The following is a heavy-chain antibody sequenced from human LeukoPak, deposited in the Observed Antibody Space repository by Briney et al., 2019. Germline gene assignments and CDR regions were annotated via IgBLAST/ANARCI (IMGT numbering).Heavy chain of an antibody. V-gene: IGHV1-2*02. CDR3: ARVAGRQQLVRVDY. J-gene: IGHJ4*02. Sequence: ASVKVSCKASGYSFTSYYMHWVRQAPGQGLEWMGWINPNSGGTNYAQKFQGRVTMTRDTSISTAYMELSRLRSDDTAVYYCARVAGRQQLVRVDYWGQGTLVTVSS. CDR1: GYSFTSYY. D-gene: IGHD6-13*01. CDR2: INPNSGGT.